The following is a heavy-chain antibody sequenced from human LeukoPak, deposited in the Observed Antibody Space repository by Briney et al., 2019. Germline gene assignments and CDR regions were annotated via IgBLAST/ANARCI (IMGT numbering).Heavy chain of an antibody. J-gene: IGHJ4*02. V-gene: IGHV3-23*01. Sequence: GSLRLSCAASGFTFSSYAMSWVRQAPGKGLEWVSAISGSGGSTHYADSVKGRFTISRDNSKNTLYLQMSSLRAEDTAVYYCAKVGAYSSSSLNFDYWGQGTLVTVSS. CDR3: AKVGAYSSSSLNFDY. D-gene: IGHD6-6*01. CDR2: ISGSGGST. CDR1: GFTFSSYA.